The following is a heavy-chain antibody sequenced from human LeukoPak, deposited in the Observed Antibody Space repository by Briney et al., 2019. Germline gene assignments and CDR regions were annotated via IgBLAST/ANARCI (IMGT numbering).Heavy chain of an antibody. CDR3: AREIRDWYFDL. CDR1: GFTFSNYW. CDR2: TNQDGNEK. D-gene: IGHD3-10*01. Sequence: GGSLRLSCAASGFTFSNYWMTWVRQAPGKGLEWVANTNQDGNEKHYVDSVKGRFTISRDNAKNSLYLQMNSLRAEDTALYYCAREIRDWYFDLWGRGTLVTVSS. J-gene: IGHJ2*01. V-gene: IGHV3-7*05.